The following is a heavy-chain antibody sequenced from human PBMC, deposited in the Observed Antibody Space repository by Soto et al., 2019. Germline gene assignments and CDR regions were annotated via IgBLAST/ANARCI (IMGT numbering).Heavy chain of an antibody. CDR2: ISYDGSNK. J-gene: IGHJ4*02. Sequence: QVQLVESGGGVVQPGRSLRLSCAASGFTFSSYAMHWVRQAPGKGLEWVAVISYDGSNKYYADSVKGRFTISRDNSKNTLYLQMNSLRAEDTAVYYCAGSNSVAGTYFDYWGQGTLVTVSS. D-gene: IGHD6-19*01. V-gene: IGHV3-30-3*01. CDR3: AGSNSVAGTYFDY. CDR1: GFTFSSYA.